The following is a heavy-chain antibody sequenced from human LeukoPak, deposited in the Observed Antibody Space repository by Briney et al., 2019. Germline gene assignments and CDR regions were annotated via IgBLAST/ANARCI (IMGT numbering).Heavy chain of an antibody. CDR3: ARDPYYYDSSGYYPFDY. CDR1: GFTFSSYA. Sequence: PSGGSLRLSCAASGFTFSSYAMSWVRQAPGKGLEWVSAISGSGGSTYYADSVRGRFTISRDTSKNTLFLQMNSLRAEDTAVYYCARDPYYYDSSGYYPFDYWGQGTLVTVSS. D-gene: IGHD3-22*01. J-gene: IGHJ4*02. V-gene: IGHV3-23*01. CDR2: ISGSGGST.